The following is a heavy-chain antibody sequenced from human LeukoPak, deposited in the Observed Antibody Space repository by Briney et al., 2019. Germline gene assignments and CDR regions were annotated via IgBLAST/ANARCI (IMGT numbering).Heavy chain of an antibody. Sequence: PGGSLRLSCAASGFTFGNFAMRWVRQVPGKGLEWVSAINSDGDGTYYADSVKGRFIITRDNSENTVYLQMNNLRAEDTALYFCAKAGTDGLTHNNYYMDVWGKGTTVTVS. CDR2: INSDGDGT. V-gene: IGHV3-23*01. CDR3: AKAGTDGLTHNNYYMDV. D-gene: IGHD5-24*01. J-gene: IGHJ6*03. CDR1: GFTFGNFA.